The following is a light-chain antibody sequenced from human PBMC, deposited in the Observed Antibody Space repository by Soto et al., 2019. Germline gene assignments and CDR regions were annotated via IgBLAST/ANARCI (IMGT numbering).Light chain of an antibody. CDR2: EVS. CDR1: SCDVGAYNY. CDR3: TSYTRSSTYV. V-gene: IGLV2-14*01. Sequence: QSVLTQPASVSGSPGQSITISCTGTSCDVGAYNYVSWYQQHPGKAPKLMIYEVSNRPSGVSNRFSGSKSVNTASLTISGLQAEDEADYYCTSYTRSSTYVFXTGTKVTVL. J-gene: IGLJ1*01.